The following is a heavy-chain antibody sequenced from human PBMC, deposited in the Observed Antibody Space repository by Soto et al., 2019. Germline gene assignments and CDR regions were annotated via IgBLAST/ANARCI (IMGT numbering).Heavy chain of an antibody. D-gene: IGHD3-10*01. J-gene: IGHJ6*02. Sequence: SETLSLTCTVSGGSISSYYWSWIRQPPGKGLEWIGYIYYSGSTNYNPSLKSRVTISVDTSKNQFSLKLSSVTAADTAVYCCARHAGYGSSYYYYGMDVWGQGTTVTVSS. CDR3: ARHAGYGSSYYYYGMDV. CDR1: GGSISSYY. CDR2: IYYSGST. V-gene: IGHV4-59*08.